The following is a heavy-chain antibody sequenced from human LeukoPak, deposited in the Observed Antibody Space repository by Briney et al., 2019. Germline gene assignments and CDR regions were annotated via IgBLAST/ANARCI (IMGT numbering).Heavy chain of an antibody. V-gene: IGHV4-34*01. J-gene: IGHJ6*03. D-gene: IGHD6-13*01. Sequence: SETLSLTCAVYGGSFSGYYWSWIRQPPGKGLEWIGEINHSGSTNYNPSLKSRVTISVDTSKNQFSLKLSSVTAADTAVYYCARRAGAASGYYYYMDVWGKGTTVTISS. CDR2: INHSGST. CDR3: ARRAGAASGYYYYMDV. CDR1: GGSFSGYY.